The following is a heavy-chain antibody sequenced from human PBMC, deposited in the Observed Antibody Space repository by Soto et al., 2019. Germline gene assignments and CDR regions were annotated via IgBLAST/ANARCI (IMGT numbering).Heavy chain of an antibody. D-gene: IGHD5-12*01. Sequence: QVQLVQSGAEVKKPGSSVKVSCKASGGTFSSYAISWVRQAPGQGLEWMGGIIPIFGTANYAQKFQGRVIXTAXHXTRTAYIELSSLRSEDTAVYYCGYSGYDLPMGLKAYWGQGTLVTVSS. CDR3: GYSGYDLPMGLKAY. J-gene: IGHJ4*02. CDR2: IIPIFGTA. CDR1: GGTFSSYA. V-gene: IGHV1-69*12.